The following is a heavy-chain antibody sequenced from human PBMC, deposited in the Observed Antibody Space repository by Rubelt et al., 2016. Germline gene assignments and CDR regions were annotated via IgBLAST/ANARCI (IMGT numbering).Heavy chain of an antibody. CDR2: NSAYHGYT. J-gene: IGHJ5*02. D-gene: IGHD3-16*02. CDR1: GYTFTSYG. Sequence: QVQLVQSVAEVKKPGASVKVSCKASGYTFTSYGVSWVRQAPGQGLEWMGWNSAYHGYTTYEQKQQGRGTITTDTSTRTAYMELRSMRSDDTAVYYCARGMITCGGVIEVGWFDPWGQGTLVTVSS. V-gene: IGHV1-18*01. CDR3: ARGMITCGGVIEVGWFDP.